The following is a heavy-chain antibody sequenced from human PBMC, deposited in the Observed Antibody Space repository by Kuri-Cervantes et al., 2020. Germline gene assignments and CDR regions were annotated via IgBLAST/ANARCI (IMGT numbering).Heavy chain of an antibody. CDR1: GGSISSSSYY. D-gene: IGHD5-12*01. V-gene: IGHV4-39*07. CDR3: ARGGGYGLLGTFDY. Sequence: SETLSLTCTVSGGSISSSSYYWGWIRQPPGKGLEWIGSIYYSGSTYYNPSLKSRVTISVDTSKNQFSLKLSSVTAADTAVYYCARGGGYGLLGTFDYWGQGTLVTVSS. CDR2: IYYSGST. J-gene: IGHJ4*02.